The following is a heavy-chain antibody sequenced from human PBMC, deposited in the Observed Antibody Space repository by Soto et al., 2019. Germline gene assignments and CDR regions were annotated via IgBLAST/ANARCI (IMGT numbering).Heavy chain of an antibody. CDR3: ARDSRVWSGYSDYSYYGMDV. V-gene: IGHV3-11*06. Sequence: PGGSLRLSCAASGFTFSDYYMSWIRQAPGKGLEGVSYISSSSSYTNYADSVKGRFTISRDNAKNSLYLQMNSLRAEDTAVYYCARDSRVWSGYSDYSYYGMDVWGQGTTVTVSS. CDR1: GFTFSDYY. J-gene: IGHJ6*02. CDR2: ISSSSSYT. D-gene: IGHD3-3*01.